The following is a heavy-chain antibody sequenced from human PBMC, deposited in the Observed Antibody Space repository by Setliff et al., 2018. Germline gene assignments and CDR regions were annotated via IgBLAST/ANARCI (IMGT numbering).Heavy chain of an antibody. Sequence: PGGSLRLSCTASGFTFGDYTMTWVRQAPGKGLEWVGFIRSKAFGGTTEYAASGKGRFTISRDDYKNIAYLQMNSLKSEDTAVYYCTTRVYCSSTSCDYYYGMDVWGQGTTVTVS. CDR2: IRSKAFGGTT. J-gene: IGHJ6*02. V-gene: IGHV3-49*04. CDR1: GFTFGDYT. D-gene: IGHD2-2*01. CDR3: TTRVYCSSTSCDYYYGMDV.